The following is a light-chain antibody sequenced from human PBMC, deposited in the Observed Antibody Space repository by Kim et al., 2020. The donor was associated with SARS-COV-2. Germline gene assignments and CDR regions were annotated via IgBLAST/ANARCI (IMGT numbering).Light chain of an antibody. CDR2: DAS. V-gene: IGKV1-5*01. J-gene: IGKJ4*01. Sequence: DIQMTQSPSALSASVGDGVTITCRASQSISSWLAWYQQKPGKAPKLLIYDASSLESGVPSRFSGSGSGTEFTLTISSLQPDDFATYYCQQYNSYSSLTFGGGTKVDIK. CDR1: QSISSW. CDR3: QQYNSYSSLT.